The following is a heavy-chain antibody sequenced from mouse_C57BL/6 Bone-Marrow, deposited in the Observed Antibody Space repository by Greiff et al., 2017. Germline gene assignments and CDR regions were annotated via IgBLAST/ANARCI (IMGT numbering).Heavy chain of an antibody. Sequence: QVQLQQPGAELVRPGSSVKLSCKASGYTFTSYWMHWVKQRPIQGLEWIGNIDSSDSETHYNQKFKDKATLTVDKSSSTAYMQLSSLTSEDSAVYYCARCRYYSNYVLFDYWGQGTTLTVSS. J-gene: IGHJ2*01. CDR1: GYTFTSYW. V-gene: IGHV1-52*01. CDR2: IDSSDSET. CDR3: ARCRYYSNYVLFDY. D-gene: IGHD2-5*01.